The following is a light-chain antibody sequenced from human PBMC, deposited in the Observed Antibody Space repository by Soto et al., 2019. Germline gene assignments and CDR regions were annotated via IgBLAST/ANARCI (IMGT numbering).Light chain of an antibody. V-gene: IGKV1-39*01. CDR3: QQSYSIPYT. CDR1: QSISTY. Sequence: DIQLTQSPSSLSASVGDRVTVTCRASQSISTYLNWYQQKPGKAPKLLIYGESSLQSGVPSRFSGSGSGTDFTLTISSLQPEDFATYYCQQSYSIPYTFGQGTKLEIK. J-gene: IGKJ2*01. CDR2: GES.